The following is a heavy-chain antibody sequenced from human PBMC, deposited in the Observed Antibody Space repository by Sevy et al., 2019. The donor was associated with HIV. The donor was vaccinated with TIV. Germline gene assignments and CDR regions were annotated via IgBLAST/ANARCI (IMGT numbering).Heavy chain of an antibody. D-gene: IGHD6-19*01. CDR2: ISAYNGDT. Sequence: ASVKVSCKASGYTFTSYGVSWVRRAPGQGLEYMGWISAYNGDTNYAQKVQGRVTMTTDTSTSTAYMELRSLTTDDTAVYYCARGFAVADYYFDYWGQGTLVTVSS. V-gene: IGHV1-18*04. CDR1: GYTFTSYG. J-gene: IGHJ4*02. CDR3: ARGFAVADYYFDY.